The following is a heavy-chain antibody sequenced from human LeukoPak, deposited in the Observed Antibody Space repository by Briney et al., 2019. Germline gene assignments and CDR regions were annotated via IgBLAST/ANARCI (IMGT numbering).Heavy chain of an antibody. J-gene: IGHJ4*02. CDR2: INSDGSST. CDR3: ARGPGYSSGWYDY. CDR1: GFTFSSYW. Sequence: GGSLRLSCAASGFTFSSYWMHWVRQAPGKGLVWVSRINSDGSSTSYADSVKGRFTISRDNAKNTLYLQMNSLGAEDTAVYYCARGPGYSSGWYDYWGQGTLVTVSS. D-gene: IGHD6-19*01. V-gene: IGHV3-74*01.